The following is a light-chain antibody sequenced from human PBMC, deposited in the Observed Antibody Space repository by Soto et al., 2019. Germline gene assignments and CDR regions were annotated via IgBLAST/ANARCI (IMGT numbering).Light chain of an antibody. CDR1: TGDIDTYNY. V-gene: IGLV2-14*01. CDR3: TSFTNSRTVV. J-gene: IGLJ3*02. Sequence: QSALTQPASVSGSPGQSITISCTGTTGDIDTYNYVSWYQHHPDKAPRLMIYEVSNRPSGVSNRFSGSKSGNTASLTISGLQAEDEADYYCTSFTNSRTVVFGGGTKLTVL. CDR2: EVS.